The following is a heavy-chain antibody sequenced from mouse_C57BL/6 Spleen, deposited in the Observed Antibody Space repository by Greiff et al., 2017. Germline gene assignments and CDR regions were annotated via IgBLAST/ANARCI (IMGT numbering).Heavy chain of an antibody. V-gene: IGHV1-72*01. J-gene: IGHJ1*03. CDR2: IDPNSGGT. Sequence: QVHVKQPGAELVKPGASVKLSCKASGYTFTSYWMHWVKQRPGRGLEWIGRIDPNSGGTKYNEKFKSKATLTVDKPSSTAYMQLSSLTSEDSAVYYCARPDYYGSSYEYFDVWGTGTTVTVSS. CDR3: ARPDYYGSSYEYFDV. CDR1: GYTFTSYW. D-gene: IGHD1-1*01.